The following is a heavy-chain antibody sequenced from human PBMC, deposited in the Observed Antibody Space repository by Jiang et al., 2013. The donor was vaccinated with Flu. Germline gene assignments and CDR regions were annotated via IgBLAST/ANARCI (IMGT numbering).Heavy chain of an antibody. CDR1: GYTFTGYY. V-gene: IGHV1-2*04. CDR2: INPNSGGT. J-gene: IGHJ4*02. CDR3: ARAGDSSGKPFDY. Sequence: SGAEVKKPGASVKVSCKASGYTFTGYYMHWVRQAPGQGLEWMGWINPNSGGTNYAQKFQGWVTMTRDTSISTAYMELSRLRSDDTAVYYCARAGDSSGKPFDYWGQGTLVTVSS. D-gene: IGHD3-22*01.